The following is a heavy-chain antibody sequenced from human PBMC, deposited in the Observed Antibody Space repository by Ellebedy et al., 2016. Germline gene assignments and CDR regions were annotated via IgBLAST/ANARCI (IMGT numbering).Heavy chain of an antibody. Sequence: GESLKISXAASGFTFSSYAMSWVRQAPGKGLEWVSAISGSGGSTYYADSVKGRFTISRDNAKNSLYLQMNSLRAEDTAVYYCARDGTVDGGYSLDVWGKGTTVTVSS. J-gene: IGHJ6*04. CDR2: ISGSGGST. CDR3: ARDGTVDGGYSLDV. CDR1: GFTFSSYA. D-gene: IGHD5-18*01. V-gene: IGHV3-23*01.